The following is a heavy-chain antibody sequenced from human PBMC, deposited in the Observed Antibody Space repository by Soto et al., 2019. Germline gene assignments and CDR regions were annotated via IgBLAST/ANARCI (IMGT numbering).Heavy chain of an antibody. Sequence: QVQLVESGVALVKPGGSLRLSCAASGFTSWDYDMSWLRHAPGKGLEWVSYISRSGNTMYYGDYVNGRFTISRDNDENSVFFQMISRRAEDTAVYYCVREGRSITSCNTGCACDICGQGTMVTVSS. CDR3: VREGRSITSCNTGCACDI. CDR2: ISRSGNTM. J-gene: IGHJ3*02. CDR1: GFTSWDYD. V-gene: IGHV3-11*01. D-gene: IGHD2-2*02.